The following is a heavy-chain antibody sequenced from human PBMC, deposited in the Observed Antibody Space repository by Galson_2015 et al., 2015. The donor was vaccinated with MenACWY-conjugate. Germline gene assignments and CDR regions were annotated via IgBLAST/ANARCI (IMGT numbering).Heavy chain of an antibody. V-gene: IGHV4-59*08. J-gene: IGHJ4*02. CDR3: ARHSGAGGGNFDY. CDR2: IYYNEGP. D-gene: IGHD3-10*01. Sequence: VKPSETLSLTCTVSGASISIYYWSWVRQPPGKGLEWIGYIYYNEGPNYNPSLKSRVTMSIDTSKNQCSLELTSVTAADTAVYYCARHSGAGGGNFDYWGQGTLVTVSS. CDR1: GASISIYY.